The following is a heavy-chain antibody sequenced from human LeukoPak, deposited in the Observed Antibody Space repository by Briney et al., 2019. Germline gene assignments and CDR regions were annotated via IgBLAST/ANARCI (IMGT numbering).Heavy chain of an antibody. CDR3: ARGSDIVVVVAAIPYYYGMDV. Sequence: SVKVSCKASGGTFSSYAISWVRQAPGQGLEWMGGIIPIFGTANYAQKFQGRVTITADESTSTAYMEPSSLRSEDTAVYYCARGSDIVVVVAAIPYYYGMDVWGKGTTVTVSS. CDR1: GGTFSSYA. CDR2: IIPIFGTA. D-gene: IGHD2-15*01. V-gene: IGHV1-69*13. J-gene: IGHJ6*04.